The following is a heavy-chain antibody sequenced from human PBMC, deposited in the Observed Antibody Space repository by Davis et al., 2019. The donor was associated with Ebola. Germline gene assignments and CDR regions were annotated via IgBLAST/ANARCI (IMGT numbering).Heavy chain of an antibody. CDR1: GFTFSSSA. CDR3: ARVAAAVGY. CDR2: ISYDGSNK. Sequence: GESLKISCAASGFTFSSSAMHWVRQAPGKGLEWVAVISYDGSNKYYADSVKGRFTISRDNSKNTLYLQMNSLRAEDTAVYYWARVAAAVGYWGQGTLVTVSS. D-gene: IGHD6-13*01. J-gene: IGHJ4*02. V-gene: IGHV3-30-3*01.